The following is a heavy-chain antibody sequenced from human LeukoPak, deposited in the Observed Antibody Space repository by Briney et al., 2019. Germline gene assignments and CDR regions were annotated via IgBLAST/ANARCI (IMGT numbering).Heavy chain of an antibody. J-gene: IGHJ6*02. CDR2: ISWNSGSI. Sequence: GGSLRLSCAASGFTFDDYAMHWVRQAPGKGLEWVSGISWNSGSIGYADSVKGRFTISRDNAKNSLYLQMNSLRAEDTAVYYCARRRFLEWPDYYGMDVWGQGTTVTVSS. CDR3: ARRRFLEWPDYYGMDV. CDR1: GFTFDDYA. D-gene: IGHD3-3*01. V-gene: IGHV3-9*01.